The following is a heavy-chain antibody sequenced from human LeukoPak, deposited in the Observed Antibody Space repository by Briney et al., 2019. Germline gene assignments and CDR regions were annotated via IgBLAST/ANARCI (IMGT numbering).Heavy chain of an antibody. CDR2: ITSGGTYT. CDR3: ARGHYDILTASYKWTPDY. Sequence: GGSLRLSCAASGFTFSTYNMNWVRQAPGKGLEWVSSITSGGTYTYYADSVKGRFTTSRDNDKKSLSLQLSSLRAEYTAVYYCARGHYDILTASYKWTPDYWGQGILVTVSS. J-gene: IGHJ4*02. V-gene: IGHV3-21*01. D-gene: IGHD3-9*01. CDR1: GFTFSTYN.